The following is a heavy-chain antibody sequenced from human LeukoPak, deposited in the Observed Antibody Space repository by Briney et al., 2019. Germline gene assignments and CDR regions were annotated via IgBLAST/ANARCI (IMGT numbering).Heavy chain of an antibody. CDR3: APSSGYSSGWVFDY. Sequence: GASVKVSCKASGYTFTCYYMHWVRQAPGQGLEWMGWTNPNSGGTNYAQKFQGRVTMTRDTSISTAYMELSRLRSDDTAVYYCAPSSGYSSGWVFDYWGQGTLVTVSS. CDR2: TNPNSGGT. J-gene: IGHJ4*02. CDR1: GYTFTCYY. D-gene: IGHD6-19*01. V-gene: IGHV1-2*02.